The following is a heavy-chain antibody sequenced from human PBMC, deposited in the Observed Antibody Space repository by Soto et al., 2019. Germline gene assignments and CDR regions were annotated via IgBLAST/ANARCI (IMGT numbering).Heavy chain of an antibody. CDR3: ATRMTTAPY. CDR1: LFIVSDNY. CDR2: IYSGGGT. V-gene: IGHV3-66*01. Sequence: EVRLVQSGGGLVQSGGSLRLSCAASLFIVSDNYMSWVRQAPGKGLEWVSLIYSGGGTDYAESVKGRFTISRDNSKNTLYLQMNSLKAEDMGIYYCATRMTTAPYWGQGTVVTVSS. J-gene: IGHJ4*02. D-gene: IGHD4-17*01.